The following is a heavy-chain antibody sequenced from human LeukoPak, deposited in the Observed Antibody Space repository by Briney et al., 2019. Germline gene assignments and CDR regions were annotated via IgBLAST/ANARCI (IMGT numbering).Heavy chain of an antibody. V-gene: IGHV3-66*02. CDR2: IYSGGST. CDR3: ARGVVVAAIFDE. Sequence: PGGSLRLSCAASGFTVNSNYMSWVRQAPGKGLEWVSVIYSGGSTYYADSVKGRFTISRVNSKNTLYLQMSSLRAEDTAVYYCARGVVVAAIFDEWGQGTLVTVSS. D-gene: IGHD2-15*01. CDR1: GFTVNSNY. J-gene: IGHJ4*02.